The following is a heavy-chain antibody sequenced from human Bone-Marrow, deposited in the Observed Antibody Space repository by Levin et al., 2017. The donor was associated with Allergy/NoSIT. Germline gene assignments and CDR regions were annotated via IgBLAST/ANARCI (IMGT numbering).Heavy chain of an antibody. D-gene: IGHD6-25*01. Sequence: PGGPLRLSCAASGFAFSSSAMRWVRQAPGKGLEWVSSISNSGGATYYADSVKGRFTISRDSSKNTLYLQMDSLRGEETALYYCARVLGGLDPVDSWGQGTMVNVSS. J-gene: IGHJ3*02. V-gene: IGHV3-23*01. CDR2: ISNSGGAT. CDR1: GFAFSSSA. CDR3: ARVLGGLDPVDS.